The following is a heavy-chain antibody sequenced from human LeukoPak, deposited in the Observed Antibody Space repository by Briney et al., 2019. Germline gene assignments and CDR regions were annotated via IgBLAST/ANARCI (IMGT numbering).Heavy chain of an antibody. CDR1: GFTFSSYA. CDR3: ARDPLSVYCGGDCYSPAYFDY. Sequence: PGRSLRLSCAASGFTFSSYAMHWVRPAPGKGLEGVAVISYDGSNKYYADSVKGRFTISRDNSKNTLYLQMNSLRAEDTAVYYCARDPLSVYCGGDCYSPAYFDYWGQGTLVTVSS. V-gene: IGHV3-30*04. CDR2: ISYDGSNK. D-gene: IGHD2-21*02. J-gene: IGHJ4*02.